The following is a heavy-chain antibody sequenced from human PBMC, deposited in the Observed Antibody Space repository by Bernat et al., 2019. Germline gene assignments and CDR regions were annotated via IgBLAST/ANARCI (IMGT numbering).Heavy chain of an antibody. Sequence: EGKRGEAGGGVVQPGGALRLSCAASGFTFDDYAMHWVRQAPGKGLEWVSLISGDGGSTYYADSVKGRFTISRDNSKNSLYLQMNSLRTEDTALYYCAKDKLPYYDFWSGYYYYYYYGMDVWGQGTTVTVSS. D-gene: IGHD3-3*01. V-gene: IGHV3-43*02. J-gene: IGHJ6*02. CDR1: GFTFDDYA. CDR2: ISGDGGST. CDR3: AKDKLPYYDFWSGYYYYYYYGMDV.